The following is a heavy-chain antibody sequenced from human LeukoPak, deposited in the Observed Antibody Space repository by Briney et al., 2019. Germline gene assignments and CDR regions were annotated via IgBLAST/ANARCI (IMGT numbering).Heavy chain of an antibody. CDR2: IYYSGST. D-gene: IGHD5-12*01. CDR3: ASWGDRGYDSFDY. V-gene: IGHV4-59*01. CDR1: GGSISSYY. Sequence: PSETLSLTCTVSGGSISSYYWSWIRQPPGKGLEWTGYIYYSGSTNYNPSLKSRVTISVDTSKNQFSLKLSSVTAADTAVYYCASWGDRGYDSFDYWGQGTLVTVSS. J-gene: IGHJ4*02.